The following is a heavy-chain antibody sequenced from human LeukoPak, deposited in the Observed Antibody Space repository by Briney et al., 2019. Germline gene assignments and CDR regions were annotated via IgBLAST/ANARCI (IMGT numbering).Heavy chain of an antibody. Sequence: ASVKVSCKASGYTFTGYYMHWVRQAPGQGLEWMGWINPNSGGTNYAQKFQGRVTMTRDTSISTAYMELSRLRSDDTAVYYCARVMGIAARPAGYWGQGTLVTVSS. J-gene: IGHJ4*02. CDR2: INPNSGGT. CDR1: GYTFTGYY. V-gene: IGHV1-2*02. D-gene: IGHD6-6*01. CDR3: ARVMGIAARPAGY.